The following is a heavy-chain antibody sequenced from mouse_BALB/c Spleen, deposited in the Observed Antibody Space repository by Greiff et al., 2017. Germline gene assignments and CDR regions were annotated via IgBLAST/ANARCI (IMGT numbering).Heavy chain of an antibody. CDR2: ISYSGST. D-gene: IGHD2-4*01. Sequence: EVMLVESGPSLVKPSQTLSLTCSVTGDSITSGYWNWIRKFPGNKLEYMGYISYSGSTYYNPSLKSRISITRDTSKNQYYLQLNSVTTEDTATYYCARDDYDGLYYYAMDYWGQGTSVTVSS. V-gene: IGHV3-8*02. CDR1: GDSITSGY. J-gene: IGHJ4*01. CDR3: ARDDYDGLYYYAMDY.